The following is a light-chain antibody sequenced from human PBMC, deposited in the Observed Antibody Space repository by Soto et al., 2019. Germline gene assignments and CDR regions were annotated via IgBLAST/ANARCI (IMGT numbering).Light chain of an antibody. Sequence: DIQMTQSPSSLSASVRARVSITCRASQSISSYLNWYQQKPGKAPKLLIFAASSLESGVPSRFSGSRSGTDFTLTISSLQPEDFATYYCQQSYSRMTFGQGTKVDIK. CDR1: QSISSY. CDR3: QQSYSRMT. CDR2: AAS. J-gene: IGKJ1*01. V-gene: IGKV1-39*01.